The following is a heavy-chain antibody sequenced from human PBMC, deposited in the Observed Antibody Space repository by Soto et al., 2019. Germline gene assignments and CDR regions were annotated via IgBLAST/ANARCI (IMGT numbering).Heavy chain of an antibody. V-gene: IGHV3-23*01. Sequence: EVQLLESGGGLVQPGGSLRLFCAASGFTSSNYAMTWVRQAPGKGLEWVSTITSGGDTYFGDTVKGRFTISRDISKSTLYLQMDSLRAEDTAVYYCAKTDKFNSQSSGWANRFDSWGQGTLVTVSS. CDR2: ITSGGDT. CDR3: AKTDKFNSQSSGWANRFDS. D-gene: IGHD6-19*01. J-gene: IGHJ4*02. CDR1: GFTSSNYA.